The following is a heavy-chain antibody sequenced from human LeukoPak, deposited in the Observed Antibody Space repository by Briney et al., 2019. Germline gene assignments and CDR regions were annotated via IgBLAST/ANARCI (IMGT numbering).Heavy chain of an antibody. CDR2: YIPIFGTA. J-gene: IGHJ5*02. V-gene: IGHV1-69*05. CDR3: AGENRIAAAGYGIWFDP. D-gene: IGHD6-13*01. CDR1: EHSFSRYA. Sequence: SVKVFCKAPEHSFSRYAISNVHHAPAERREWIGAYIPIFGTANYAQKFKGRVTITTDESTSTAYMELSSLRSEDTAVYYCAGENRIAAAGYGIWFDPWGQGTLVTVSS.